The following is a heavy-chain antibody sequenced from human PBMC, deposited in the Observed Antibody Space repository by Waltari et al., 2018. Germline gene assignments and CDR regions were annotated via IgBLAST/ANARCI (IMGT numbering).Heavy chain of an antibody. CDR3: ARDKQLGDWGDYFDY. D-gene: IGHD6-6*01. V-gene: IGHV4-59*01. CDR2: IYYSGST. Sequence: QVQLQESGPGLVKPSETLSLTCTVSGGSISSYYWSWIRPPPGKGLEWIGYIYYSGSTNYNPSLKSRVTISVDTSKNQFSLKLSSVTAADTAVYYCARDKQLGDWGDYFDYWGQGTLVTVSS. J-gene: IGHJ4*02. CDR1: GGSISSYY.